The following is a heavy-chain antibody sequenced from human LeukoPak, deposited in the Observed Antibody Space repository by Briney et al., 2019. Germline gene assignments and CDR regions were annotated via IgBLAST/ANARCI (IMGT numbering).Heavy chain of an antibody. CDR1: GASIRTYH. CDR3: AXLNXAGGSYRDFDC. CDR2: IYDSGYT. Sequence: PSETLSLTCTVSGASIRTYHWSWFRQSPGKGLEWTASIYDSGYTNYSPSLKSRTTISVDTSNNQFSLRLTSVTAADTAVYYCAXLNXAGGSYRDFDCWGQGTLVTVSS. J-gene: IGHJ4*02. D-gene: IGHD4-23*01. V-gene: IGHV4-59*08.